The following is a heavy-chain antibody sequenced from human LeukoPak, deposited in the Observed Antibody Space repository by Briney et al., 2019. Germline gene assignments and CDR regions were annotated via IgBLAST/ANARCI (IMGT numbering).Heavy chain of an antibody. CDR1: GFTFSTYS. CDR2: ITSNSVTR. CDR3: ARVRVGAYDFEY. V-gene: IGHV3-48*04. Sequence: GGSLRLSCAASGFTFSTYSLNWVRQAPGKGLEWVSYITSNSVTRFYADSVKGPFTISRDNAKNTLYLQMNSLRAEDTAVYYCARVRVGAYDFEYWGQGTLVTVSS. J-gene: IGHJ4*02. D-gene: IGHD3-10*01.